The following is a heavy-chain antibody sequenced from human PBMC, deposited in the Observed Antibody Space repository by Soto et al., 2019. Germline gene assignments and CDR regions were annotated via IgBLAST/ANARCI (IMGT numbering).Heavy chain of an antibody. J-gene: IGHJ6*02. Sequence: QVQLVQSGAEVKKPGSSVKVSCKASGGTFSSYAISWVRQAPGQGLEWMGGIIPIFGTANYAQKFQGRVTITADESTSTAYRELSRLRSEDTAVYYCATERAGYSYGYYYGMDVWGQGTTVTVSS. CDR2: IIPIFGTA. CDR3: ATERAGYSYGYYYGMDV. V-gene: IGHV1-69*12. CDR1: GGTFSSYA. D-gene: IGHD5-18*01.